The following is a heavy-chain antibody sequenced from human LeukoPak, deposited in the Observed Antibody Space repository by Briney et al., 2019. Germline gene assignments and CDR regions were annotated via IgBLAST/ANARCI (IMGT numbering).Heavy chain of an antibody. CDR1: GYTFTGYY. CDR2: INPNSGGT. V-gene: IGHV1-2*02. Sequence: ASVKVSCKTSGYTFTGYYMHWVRQAPGQGLEWRGWINPNSGGTNYAHNLQGRVTMTRDTSISTVYMELNSLRSDDTAVYYCARSYDIWKGSLLTYWGQGTLVTVSS. J-gene: IGHJ4*02. D-gene: IGHD3-3*01. CDR3: ARSYDIWKGSLLTY.